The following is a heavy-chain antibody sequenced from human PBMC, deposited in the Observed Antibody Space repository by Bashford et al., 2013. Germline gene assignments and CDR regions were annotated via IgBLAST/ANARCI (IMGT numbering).Heavy chain of an antibody. J-gene: IGHJ6*03. D-gene: IGHD5-24*01. Sequence: GGSLRLSCAASGFTVSSYGMHWVRQAPGKGLEWVAVIWYDGGNKHYADSVKGRFTISRDNSKNTLYLQMNSLRAEDTAVYYCARSREDYADMDVWGKGTTVTVSS. CDR3: ARSREDYADMDV. CDR1: GFTVSSYG. CDR2: IWYDGGNK. V-gene: IGHV3-33*01.